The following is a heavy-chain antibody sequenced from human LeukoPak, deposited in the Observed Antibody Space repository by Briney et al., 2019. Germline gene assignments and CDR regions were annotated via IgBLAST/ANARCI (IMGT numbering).Heavy chain of an antibody. CDR1: GFTLDDYT. Sequence: GGSLRLSCAASGFTLDDYTMQWVRHARGKGLEGVSLISWDGGSTYYADSVKGRFTISRDNSKNSLYLQMNSLRTEDTALYYCAKDMRDTYYYDSSGSFDYWGQGTLVTVSS. V-gene: IGHV3-43*01. J-gene: IGHJ4*02. CDR3: AKDMRDTYYYDSSGSFDY. D-gene: IGHD3-22*01. CDR2: ISWDGGST.